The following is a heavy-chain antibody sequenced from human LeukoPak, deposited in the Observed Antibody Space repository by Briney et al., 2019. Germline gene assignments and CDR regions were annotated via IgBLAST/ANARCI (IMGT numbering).Heavy chain of an antibody. CDR3: ARVAVIGYFDY. CDR2: IYHSGST. CDR1: GGSTSSSSYY. D-gene: IGHD2-21*01. V-gene: IGHV4-39*07. Sequence: SETLSLTCTVSGGSTSSSSYYWGWIRQPPGKGLEWIGEIYHSGSTNYNPSLKSRVTISVDKSKNQFSLKLSSVTAADTAVYYCARVAVIGYFDYWGQGTLVTVSS. J-gene: IGHJ4*02.